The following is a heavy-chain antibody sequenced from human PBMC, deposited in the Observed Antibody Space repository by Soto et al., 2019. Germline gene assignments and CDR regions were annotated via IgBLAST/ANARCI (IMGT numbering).Heavy chain of an antibody. J-gene: IGHJ3*01. CDR1: GDSINNYS. Sequence: SETLSLTCTVSGDSINNYSWSWIRQPAGKGLEWIGRIYTSGTTNYNPSLKSRITMSVDTSKNQFSLKLSSVTAADTAVYYCAGYNYCSYAFDVWGQGTTVTVSS. CDR3: AGYNYCSYAFDV. CDR2: IYTSGTT. D-gene: IGHD1-1*01. V-gene: IGHV4-4*07.